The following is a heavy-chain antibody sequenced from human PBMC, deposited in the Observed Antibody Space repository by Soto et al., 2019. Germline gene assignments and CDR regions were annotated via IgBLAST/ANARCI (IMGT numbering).Heavy chain of an antibody. J-gene: IGHJ6*02. Sequence: EASVKVSCKASGYTFTSYAMHWVRQAPGQRLEWMGWINAGSGSTKYSQKFQGRVTMTRDTSVSTAYMELSRLRSDDTAVYYCAREIVVVPAAMARSLYGMDVWGQGTTVTGSS. V-gene: IGHV1-3*01. D-gene: IGHD2-2*01. CDR3: AREIVVVPAAMARSLYGMDV. CDR2: INAGSGST. CDR1: GYTFTSYA.